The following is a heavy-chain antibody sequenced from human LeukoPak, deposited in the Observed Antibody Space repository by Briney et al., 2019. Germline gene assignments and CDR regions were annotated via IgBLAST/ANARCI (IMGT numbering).Heavy chain of an antibody. CDR2: ISASGSST. V-gene: IGHV3-64*01. Sequence: GGSLRLSCAASGFTFSNYAMHWVRQAPGKGLEYVPAISASGSSTYYANSVKGRFTFSRDNSKNTLYLQVGSLTVEDMAVYYCARSPSYFGSARYYFDSWGRGTLVTVSS. J-gene: IGHJ4*02. D-gene: IGHD3-10*01. CDR3: ARSPSYFGSARYYFDS. CDR1: GFTFSNYA.